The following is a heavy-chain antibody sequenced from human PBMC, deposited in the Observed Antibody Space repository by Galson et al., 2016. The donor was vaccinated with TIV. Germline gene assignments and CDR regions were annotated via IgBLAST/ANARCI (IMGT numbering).Heavy chain of an antibody. D-gene: IGHD3-10*01. Sequence: SVKVSCKASGYSFSDYYVHWVRQAPGQGFEWMGWINPNTGGTIYAQNFQGRVTLTRDTTITTVYMDVRALRHDDTAVYSCARGYGSDPDYWGQGTLVTVSS. CDR2: INPNTGGT. J-gene: IGHJ4*02. V-gene: IGHV1-2*02. CDR1: GYSFSDYY. CDR3: ARGYGSDPDY.